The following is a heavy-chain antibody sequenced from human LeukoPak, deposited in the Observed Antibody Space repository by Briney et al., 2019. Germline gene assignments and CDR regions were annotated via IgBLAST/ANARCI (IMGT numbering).Heavy chain of an antibody. Sequence: PGGSLRLSCAASGFTFRDYTMNWVRQAPGKGLEWVSSIASNSRYTYYADSVKGRSTVSRDNAKNSLYLQMNSLRAEDTAVYYCARVGSQYYFDYWGQGTLVTVSS. CDR3: ARVGSQYYFDY. CDR1: GFTFRDYT. J-gene: IGHJ4*02. D-gene: IGHD3-10*01. CDR2: IASNSRYT. V-gene: IGHV3-21*01.